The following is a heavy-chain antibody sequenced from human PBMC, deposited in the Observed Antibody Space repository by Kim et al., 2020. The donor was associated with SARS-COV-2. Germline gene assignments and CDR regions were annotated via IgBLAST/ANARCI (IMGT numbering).Heavy chain of an antibody. D-gene: IGHD3-10*01. CDR2: IYYSGST. V-gene: IGHV4-31*03. J-gene: IGHJ5*02. CDR1: GGSISSGGYY. Sequence: SETLSLTCTVSGGSISSGGYYWSWIRQHPGKGLEWIGYIYYSGSTYYNPSLKSRVTISVDTSKNQFSLKLSSVTVADTAVYYCARERAPAASGLNWFDPWGQGTLVTVSS. CDR3: ARERAPAASGLNWFDP.